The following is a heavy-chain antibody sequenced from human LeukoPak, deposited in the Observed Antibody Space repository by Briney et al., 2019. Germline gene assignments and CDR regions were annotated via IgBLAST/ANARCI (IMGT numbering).Heavy chain of an antibody. J-gene: IGHJ4*02. Sequence: GGSLRLSCAASGFTVSSNYMSWVRRAPGKGLEWVSYISSSSTIYYADSVKGRFTISRDNAKNSLYLQMNSLRAEDTAVYYCARDLPGVDGYNLGYWGQGTLVTVSS. V-gene: IGHV3-69-1*01. CDR2: ISSSSTI. CDR1: GFTVSSNY. D-gene: IGHD5-24*01. CDR3: ARDLPGVDGYNLGY.